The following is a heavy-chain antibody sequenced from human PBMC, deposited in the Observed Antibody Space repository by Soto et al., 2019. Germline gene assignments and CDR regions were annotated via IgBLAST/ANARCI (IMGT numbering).Heavy chain of an antibody. V-gene: IGHV1-3*01. J-gene: IGHJ4*02. D-gene: IGHD6-19*01. CDR3: ASAVAVHADFDY. Sequence: ASVKVSCKASGYTFPVYAMDWVRQAPGQRLEWMGWINAGNGSTKYSQKFQGRVTSTRDTSASTAYMGLSSLSSEDTVGSYCASAVAVHADFDYWGQGTLVTVSS. CDR1: GYTFPVYA. CDR2: INAGNGST.